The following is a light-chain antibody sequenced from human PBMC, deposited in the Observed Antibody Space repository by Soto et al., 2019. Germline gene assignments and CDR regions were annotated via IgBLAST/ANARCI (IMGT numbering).Light chain of an antibody. V-gene: IGKV3-20*01. Sequence: EIVLTQSPGTLSLSPGERATLSFRASQSVSSSYLAWYQQKPGQAPRLLIYDASNSATGSPARFSGSGSGTDFTLTIGSREPDDFATYYCQHYNSYSEALGQATKV. CDR3: QHYNSYSEA. CDR1: QSVSSSY. J-gene: IGKJ1*01. CDR2: DAS.